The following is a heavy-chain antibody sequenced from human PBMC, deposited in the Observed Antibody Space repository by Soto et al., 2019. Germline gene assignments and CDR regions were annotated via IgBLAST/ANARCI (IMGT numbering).Heavy chain of an antibody. CDR1: GGSFSGYY. D-gene: IGHD5-12*01. V-gene: IGHV4-34*01. Sequence: PSETLSLTCAVYGGSFSGYYWSWIRQPPGKGLEWIGEINHSGSTNYNPSLKSRVTISVDTSKNQFSLKLSSVTAADTAVYYCARGMGMATAGYYYGMDVWGQGTTVTVSS. J-gene: IGHJ6*02. CDR2: INHSGST. CDR3: ARGMGMATAGYYYGMDV.